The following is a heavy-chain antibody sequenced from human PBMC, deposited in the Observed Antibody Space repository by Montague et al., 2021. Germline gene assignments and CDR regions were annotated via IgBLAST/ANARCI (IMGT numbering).Heavy chain of an antibody. CDR2: IYYSGST. CDR1: GGSISSSSYY. CDR3: VVPPSVYDHGMDV. J-gene: IGHJ6*02. Sequence: SETLSLTCTVSGGSISSSSYYWGWIRQPPGKGLEWIGSIYYSGSTYYNPSLKSRLTISVDTSKNQFSLKLSSVTAADTAVYYGVVPPSVYDHGMDVWGQGTTVTVSS. D-gene: IGHD4-23*01. V-gene: IGHV4-39*01.